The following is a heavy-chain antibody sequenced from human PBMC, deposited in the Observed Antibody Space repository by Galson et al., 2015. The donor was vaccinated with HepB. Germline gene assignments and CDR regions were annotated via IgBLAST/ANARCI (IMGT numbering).Heavy chain of an antibody. Sequence: QSGAEVKKPGESLKISCKGSGYSFTSYWIGWVRQMPGKGLEWMGIIYPGDSDTRYSPSFQGQVTISADKSISTAYLQWGSLKASDTAMYYCARQAAAAGIYYYYYMDVWGKGTTVTVSS. J-gene: IGHJ6*03. V-gene: IGHV5-51*01. CDR3: ARQAAAAGIYYYYYMDV. CDR2: IYPGDSDT. D-gene: IGHD6-13*01. CDR1: GYSFTSYW.